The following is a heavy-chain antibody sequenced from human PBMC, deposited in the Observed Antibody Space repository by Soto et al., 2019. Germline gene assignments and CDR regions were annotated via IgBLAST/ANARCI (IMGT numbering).Heavy chain of an antibody. Sequence: QVQLQESGPGLVKPSQTLSLTCTVSGGSISSGGYYWSWIRQHPGKGLEWIGYIYYSGSTYYNPSRKSPVTISEDASKNPFSRTLSSVTPAATAVYYCAGRDYYDTSGYYYRVDYWGQGTLFTVSS. CDR3: AGRDYYDTSGYYYRVDY. V-gene: IGHV4-31*01. CDR2: IYYSGST. D-gene: IGHD3-22*01. CDR1: GGSISSGGYY. J-gene: IGHJ4*02.